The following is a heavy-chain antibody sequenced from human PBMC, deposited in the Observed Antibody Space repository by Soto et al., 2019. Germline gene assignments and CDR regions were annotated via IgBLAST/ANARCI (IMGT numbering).Heavy chain of an antibody. CDR1: GFTVSSNY. D-gene: IGHD6-6*01. CDR2: IYSGGST. Sequence: EVQLVESGGGLVQPGGSLRLSCAASGFTVSSNYMSWVSQAPGKGLEWVSVIYSGGSTYYADSVKGRFTISRDNSKNTLYRQMTSLRAEGTAVYYCARGSSSPSYYGYDYMDAGGKGTTVTVSS. J-gene: IGHJ6*03. V-gene: IGHV3-66*01. CDR3: ARGSSSPSYYGYDYMDA.